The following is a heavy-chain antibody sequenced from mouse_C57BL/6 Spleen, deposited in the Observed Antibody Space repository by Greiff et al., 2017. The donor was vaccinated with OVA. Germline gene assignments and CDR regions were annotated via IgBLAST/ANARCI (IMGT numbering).Heavy chain of an antibody. CDR2: ISYDGSN. V-gene: IGHV3-6*01. Sequence: ESGPGLVKPSQSLSLTCSVTGYSITSGYYWNWIRQFPGNKLEWMGYISYDGSNNYNPSLKNRISITRDTSKNQFFLKLNSVTTEDTATYYCASLGNFAWFAYWGQGTLVTVSA. D-gene: IGHD2-1*01. CDR1: GYSITSGYY. J-gene: IGHJ3*01. CDR3: ASLGNFAWFAY.